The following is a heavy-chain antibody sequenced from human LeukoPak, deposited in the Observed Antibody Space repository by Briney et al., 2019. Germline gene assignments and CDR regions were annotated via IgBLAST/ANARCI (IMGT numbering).Heavy chain of an antibody. CDR1: GGSVTSYY. V-gene: IGHV4-4*07. CDR3: ARDPFGSSLDY. D-gene: IGHD1-26*01. Sequence: PSETLSLTCTVSGGSVTSYYCNWIRQPAGKGLEWIGRIYSSGDTNYNPSLKSRITMSVDTSKNQFSLNLSSVTAADTAVYYCARDPFGSSLDYWGQGTLVTVSS. CDR2: IYSSGDT. J-gene: IGHJ4*02.